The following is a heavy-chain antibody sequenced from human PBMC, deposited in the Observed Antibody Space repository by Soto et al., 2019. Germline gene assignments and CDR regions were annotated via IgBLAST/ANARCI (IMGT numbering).Heavy chain of an antibody. CDR1: GGSISSGGYY. CDR3: ARTLTPGFYDFWSGYPAFDY. J-gene: IGHJ4*02. D-gene: IGHD3-3*01. V-gene: IGHV4-31*03. Sequence: SETLSLTCTVSGGSISSGGYYWSWIRQHPGNGLEWIGYIYYSGSTYYNPSLKSRVTISVDTSKNQFSLKLSSVTAADTAVYYCARTLTPGFYDFWSGYPAFDYWGQGTLVTVSS. CDR2: IYYSGST.